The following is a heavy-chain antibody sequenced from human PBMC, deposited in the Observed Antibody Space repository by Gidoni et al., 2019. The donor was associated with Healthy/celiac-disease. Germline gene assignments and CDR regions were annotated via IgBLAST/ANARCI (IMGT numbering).Heavy chain of an antibody. CDR1: GYTFTSYY. CDR3: ARGGYCSSTSCSSYLSMDV. Sequence: QVQLVQSGAEVKKPGASVTVSCKASGYTFTSYYMHWVRQAPGQGLEWMGIINPSGGSTSYAQKFQGRVTMTRDTSTSTVYMELSSLRSEDTAVYYCARGGYCSSTSCSSYLSMDVWGQGTTVTVSS. CDR2: INPSGGST. V-gene: IGHV1-46*01. D-gene: IGHD2-2*01. J-gene: IGHJ6*02.